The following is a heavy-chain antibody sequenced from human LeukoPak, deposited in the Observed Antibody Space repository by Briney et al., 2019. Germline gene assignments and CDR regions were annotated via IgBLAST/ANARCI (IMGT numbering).Heavy chain of an antibody. D-gene: IGHD2-2*01. CDR3: AIALPPSISTPWK. Sequence: GGSLRLSCAASGFTFSSYWVHWVRQAPGKGLVWVSRISSDGSSTSYADSVKGRFTISSDNAKKTLYLQMNSLRAEDTAVYYCAIALPPSISTPWKWGQGTLVTVSS. J-gene: IGHJ4*02. CDR2: ISSDGSST. V-gene: IGHV3-74*01. CDR1: GFTFSSYW.